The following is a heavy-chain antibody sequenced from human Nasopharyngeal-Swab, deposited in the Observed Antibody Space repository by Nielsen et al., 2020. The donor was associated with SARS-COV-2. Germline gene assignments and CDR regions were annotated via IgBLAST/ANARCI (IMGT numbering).Heavy chain of an antibody. J-gene: IGHJ4*02. CDR2: ISGSGGST. CDR3: AKGPYRKWELLPWDY. CDR1: GFTFSSYA. V-gene: IGHV3-23*01. Sequence: GESLKISCAASGFTFSSYAMSWVRQAPGKGLEWVSVISGSGGSTYYADSVKGQFIISRDNTKNTLYLQMNNLRAEDTAVYYCAKGPYRKWELLPWDYWGQGTLATVSS. D-gene: IGHD1-26*01.